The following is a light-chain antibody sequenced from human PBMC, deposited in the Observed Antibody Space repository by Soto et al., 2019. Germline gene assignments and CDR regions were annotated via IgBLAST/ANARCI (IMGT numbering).Light chain of an antibody. V-gene: IGLV2-14*01. J-gene: IGLJ3*02. CDR3: SSYTRSSTLV. CDR1: NSDVGGYDY. Sequence: QSALTQPASVSGSPGQSITISCTGTNSDVGGYDYVSWYQQHPGKAPKLMIYEVNNRPSGVSNRFSGSKSGNTASLTISGLQAEDEADYYCSSYTRSSTLVFGGGTKVTVL. CDR2: EVN.